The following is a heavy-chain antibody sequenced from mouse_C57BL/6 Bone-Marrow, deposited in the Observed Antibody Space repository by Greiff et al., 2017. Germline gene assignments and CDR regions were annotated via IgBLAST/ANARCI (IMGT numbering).Heavy chain of an antibody. V-gene: IGHV1-55*01. Sequence: VQLQQPGAELVKPGASVKMSCKASGYTFTSYWITWVKQRPGQGLEWIGDIYPGSGSTNYNEKFKSKATLTVDTASSTAYMQLSSLTSEDSAVYYCARRRWLLRDFDYWGQGTTLTVSS. CDR3: ARRRWLLRDFDY. CDR2: IYPGSGST. D-gene: IGHD2-3*01. CDR1: GYTFTSYW. J-gene: IGHJ2*01.